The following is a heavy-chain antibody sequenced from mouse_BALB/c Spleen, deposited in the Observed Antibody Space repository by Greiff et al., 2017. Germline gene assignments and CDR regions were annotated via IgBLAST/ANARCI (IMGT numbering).Heavy chain of an antibody. D-gene: IGHD2-4*01. J-gene: IGHJ3*01. Sequence: EVQLVESGGGLVQPGGSMKLSCVASGFTFSNYWMNWVRQSPEKGLEWVAEIRLKSNNYATHYAESVKGRFTISRDDSKSSVYLQMNNLRAEDTGIYYCTSMITTPYWGQGTLVTVSA. CDR3: TSMITTPY. CDR2: IRLKSNNYAT. V-gene: IGHV6-6*02. CDR1: GFTFSNYW.